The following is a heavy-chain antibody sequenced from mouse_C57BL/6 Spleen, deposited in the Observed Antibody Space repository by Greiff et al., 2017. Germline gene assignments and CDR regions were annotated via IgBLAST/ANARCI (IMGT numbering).Heavy chain of an antibody. Sequence: QVQLQQPGAELVKPGASVKLSCKASGYTFTSYWMHWVKQRPGQGLEWIGMIHPNSGSTNYNEKFKSKATLTVDKSSSTAYMQLSSLTSKDSAVYYCARDDYDEGGDYWGQGTTLTVSS. CDR1: GYTFTSYW. CDR2: IHPNSGST. V-gene: IGHV1-64*01. D-gene: IGHD2-4*01. J-gene: IGHJ2*01. CDR3: ARDDYDEGGDY.